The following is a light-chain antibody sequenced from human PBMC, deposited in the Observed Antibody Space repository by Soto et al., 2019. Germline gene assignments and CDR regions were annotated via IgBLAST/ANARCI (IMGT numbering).Light chain of an antibody. CDR2: GAS. CDR3: QQSFSFPPP. V-gene: IGKV1-39*01. CDR1: RNVNNF. J-gene: IGKJ5*01. Sequence: DIQMTQSPSSLSASVGDRVTITCRASRNVNNFLNWYQQKPGKAPDLLIYGASRLQIGVPSRFTGSGSETDFTLTISSLQPEDFATYFCQQSFSFPPPFGQGRLLEI.